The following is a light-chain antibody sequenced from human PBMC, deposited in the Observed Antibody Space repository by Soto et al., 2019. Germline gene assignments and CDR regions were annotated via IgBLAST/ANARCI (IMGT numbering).Light chain of an antibody. CDR2: EVT. CDR1: SSDVGIYNY. CDR3: SSYTTSSTRV. Sequence: QSALTQPASVSVSPGQSIAISCTGSSSDVGIYNYVSWYQQHPGKVPKRIIYEVTNRPSGVSNRFSGSKSGNTASLTISGLQAEDEADYYCSSYTTSSTRVFGTGTKLTVL. J-gene: IGLJ1*01. V-gene: IGLV2-14*01.